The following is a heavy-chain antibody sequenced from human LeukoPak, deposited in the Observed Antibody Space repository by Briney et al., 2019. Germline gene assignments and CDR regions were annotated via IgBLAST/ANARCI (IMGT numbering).Heavy chain of an antibody. D-gene: IGHD2-2*01. CDR2: IYHSGRT. V-gene: IGHV4-4*02. CDR1: GGSITSRNW. J-gene: IGHJ3*02. Sequence: PSETLSLTCAVSGGSITSRNWRSWVRQPPGKGLEWIGEIYHSGRTNYNPSLKSRVTISVDKSKNQFSLKLSSVTAADTAVYYCARRPAKDCSSTSCHAFDIWGQGTMVTVSS. CDR3: ARRPAKDCSSTSCHAFDI.